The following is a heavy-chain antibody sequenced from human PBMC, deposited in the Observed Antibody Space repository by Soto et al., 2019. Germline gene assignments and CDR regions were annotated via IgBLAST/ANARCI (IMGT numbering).Heavy chain of an antibody. CDR2: ISGTGGST. CDR3: AKDERPGLVGPAY. V-gene: IGHV3-23*01. CDR1: GFIFSSYA. Sequence: EVQLLESGGDLVQPGGSLRLSCATSGFIFSSYAMNWVRQAPGKGLEWVSAISGTGGSTYYADSVKGRFTISRDNSKNTLYLQMSSLKVEDTAVYYCAKDERPGLVGPAYWGQGTLVTVSS. D-gene: IGHD1-26*01. J-gene: IGHJ4*02.